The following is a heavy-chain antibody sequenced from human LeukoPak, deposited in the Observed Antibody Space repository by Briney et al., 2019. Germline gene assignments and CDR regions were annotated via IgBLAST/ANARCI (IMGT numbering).Heavy chain of an antibody. Sequence: SETLSLTCAVYGGSFSVYYWSWIRQPPGKGLEWIGEINHSGSTNYNPSLKSRVTISVDTSKNQFSLKLSSVTAADTAVYYCARGRGSLGYSSIWYSWFDPWGQGTLVTVSS. CDR1: GGSFSVYY. V-gene: IGHV4-34*01. CDR2: INHSGST. D-gene: IGHD6-13*01. CDR3: ARGRGSLGYSSIWYSWFDP. J-gene: IGHJ5*02.